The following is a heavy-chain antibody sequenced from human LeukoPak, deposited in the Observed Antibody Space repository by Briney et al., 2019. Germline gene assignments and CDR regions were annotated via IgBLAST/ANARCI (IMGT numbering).Heavy chain of an antibody. J-gene: IGHJ4*02. CDR2: INQDASAK. CDR1: GFTFSSYA. CDR3: ARWDIRGTAHQLDY. D-gene: IGHD5-12*01. V-gene: IGHV3-7*01. Sequence: GGSLRLSCAASGFTFSSYAMSWVRQAPGKGLEWVANINQDASAKYYVASVRGRFTISRDNAKNSIYLQMNSLRVDDTAVYYCARWDIRGTAHQLDYWGQGTLVTVSS.